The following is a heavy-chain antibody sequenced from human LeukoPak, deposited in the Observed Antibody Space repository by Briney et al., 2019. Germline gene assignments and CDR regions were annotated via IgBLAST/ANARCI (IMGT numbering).Heavy chain of an antibody. D-gene: IGHD2-8*01. Sequence: SETLSLTCTVSGGSISSSSYYWGWIRQPPGKGLEWIGSIYYSGSTYYNPSLKSRVTISVDTSKNQFSLKLSSVTAADTAMYYCARAVLATKSEHWFDPWGQGTLVTVSS. J-gene: IGHJ5*02. CDR2: IYYSGST. CDR1: GGSISSSSYY. V-gene: IGHV4-39*07. CDR3: ARAVLATKSEHWFDP.